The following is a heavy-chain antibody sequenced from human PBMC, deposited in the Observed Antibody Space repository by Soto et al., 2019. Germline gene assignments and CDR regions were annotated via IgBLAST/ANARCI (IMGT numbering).Heavy chain of an antibody. Sequence: EVQLEESGGGLVKPGGSLRLSCVASGLTINTYSMIWVRQAPGKGLEWVSSISSSSSYIYYADSVKGRFTISRDNAKNSLYLQMNSLRAEDTAVYYCARDLYYYASSGFKYWGQGTLVTVSS. CDR3: ARDLYYYASSGFKY. CDR1: GLTINTYS. D-gene: IGHD3-22*01. J-gene: IGHJ4*02. V-gene: IGHV3-21*01. CDR2: ISSSSSYI.